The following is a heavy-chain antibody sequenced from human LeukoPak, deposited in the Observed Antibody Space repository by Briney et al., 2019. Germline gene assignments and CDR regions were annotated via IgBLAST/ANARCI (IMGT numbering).Heavy chain of an antibody. V-gene: IGHV3-48*04. CDR3: ARDCSSSSGP. CDR2: ISSSGSTI. J-gene: IGHJ5*02. D-gene: IGHD6-6*01. Sequence: GGSLRLSCAASGFTFSSYWMHWVRQAPGKGLEWVSYISSSGSTIYYADSVKGRFTISRDNAKNSLYLQMNSLRAEDTAVYYCARDCSSSSGPWGQGTLVTVSS. CDR1: GFTFSSYW.